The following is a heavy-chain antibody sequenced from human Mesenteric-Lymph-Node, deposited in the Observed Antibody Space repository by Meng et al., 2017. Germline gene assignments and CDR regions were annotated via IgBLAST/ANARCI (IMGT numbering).Heavy chain of an antibody. CDR3: ATVSSGYYLDY. V-gene: IGHV4-61*01. J-gene: IGHJ4*02. D-gene: IGHD3-22*01. CDR2: IYYSGST. Sequence: GSLRLSCTVSGGSVSSGSYYWSWIRQPPGKGLEWIGYIYYSGSTNYNPSLKSRVTISVDTSKNQFSLKLSSVTAADTAVYYCATVSSGYYLDYWGQGTLVTVSS. CDR1: GGSVSSGSYY.